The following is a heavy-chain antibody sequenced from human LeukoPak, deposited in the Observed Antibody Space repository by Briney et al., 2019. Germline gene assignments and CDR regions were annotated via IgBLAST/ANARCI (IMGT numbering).Heavy chain of an antibody. Sequence: SVKVSCKASGLTFTSSAMQWVRQARGQRLEWIGWIVVGSGNTNYAQKFQERVTITRDMSTSTAYMELSSLRSEDPAVYYCAATDYYDSSGYSYWGQGTLVTVSS. CDR2: IVVGSGNT. V-gene: IGHV1-58*02. CDR3: AATDYYDSSGYSY. D-gene: IGHD3-22*01. J-gene: IGHJ4*02. CDR1: GLTFTSSA.